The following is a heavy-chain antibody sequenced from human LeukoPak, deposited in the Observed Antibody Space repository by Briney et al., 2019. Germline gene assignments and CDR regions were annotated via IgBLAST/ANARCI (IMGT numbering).Heavy chain of an antibody. D-gene: IGHD4-23*01. CDR3: ARIDYGGNSGAFDI. J-gene: IGHJ3*02. Sequence: GASVKVSCKASGYTFTGYYMHWVRQAPGQGLEWMGWINPNSGGTNYAQKFQGRVTMTRDTSISTAYMELSRLRSDDTAVYYCARIDYGGNSGAFDIWGQGTMVTVSS. CDR1: GYTFTGYY. V-gene: IGHV1-2*02. CDR2: INPNSGGT.